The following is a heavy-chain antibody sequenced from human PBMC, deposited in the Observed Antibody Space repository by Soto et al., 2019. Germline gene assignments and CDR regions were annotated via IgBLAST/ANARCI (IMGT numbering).Heavy chain of an antibody. CDR3: ARGGPGSSWTQLFDY. V-gene: IGHV3-48*01. CDR1: GFTFSSYS. Sequence: EVQLVESGGGLVQPGGSLRLSCAASGFTFSSYSMNWVRQAPGKGLEWVSYISTSSGTIYYADSVKGRFIISRDNAKNSLYLQMNSLRAEDTGVYYCARGGPGSSWTQLFDYWGQGTLVTVSS. J-gene: IGHJ4*02. CDR2: ISTSSGTI. D-gene: IGHD6-13*01.